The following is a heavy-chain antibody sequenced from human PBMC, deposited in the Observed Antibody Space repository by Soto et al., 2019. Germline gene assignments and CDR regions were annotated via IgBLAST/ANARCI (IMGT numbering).Heavy chain of an antibody. CDR3: ARGRTYYDFWSGQMAQYGMDV. D-gene: IGHD3-3*01. CDR2: MNPNSGNT. CDR1: GYTFTSCY. Sequence: ASVNVSCKASGYTFTSCYMNWVRQATGQGLECMGWMNPNSGNTGYAQKFQGRVTMTRNTSISTAYMELSSLRSEDTAVYYCARGRTYYDFWSGQMAQYGMDVWGQGTTVTVSS. V-gene: IGHV1-8*01. J-gene: IGHJ6*02.